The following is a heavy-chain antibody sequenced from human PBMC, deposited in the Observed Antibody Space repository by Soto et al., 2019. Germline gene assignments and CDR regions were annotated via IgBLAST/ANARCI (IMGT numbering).Heavy chain of an antibody. CDR3: ARTHRVCPQGAMHNGLDA. D-gene: IGHD6-13*01. J-gene: IGHJ5*02. CDR2: INHSGST. Sequence: PSETLSLTCAVYGVSFSGSYWSWISPPPGKWLEGIWEINHSGSTNYNPSLTIRVTISGDTSKNQFSLKMSTLAAADTAVFYCARTHRVCPQGAMHNGLDAGGQGTVVTVSS. CDR1: GVSFSGSY. V-gene: IGHV4-34*01.